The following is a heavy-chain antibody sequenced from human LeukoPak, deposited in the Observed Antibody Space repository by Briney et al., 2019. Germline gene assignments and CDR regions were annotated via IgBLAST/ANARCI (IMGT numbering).Heavy chain of an antibody. V-gene: IGHV4-34*01. J-gene: IGHJ3*02. CDR1: GGSFSGYY. Sequence: SETLSLTCAVYGGSFSGYYWSWIRQPPGKGLGWIGEINHSGSTNYNPSLKSRVTISVDTSKNQFSLKLSSVTAADTAVYYCARPRVLAARPWAFDIWGQGTMVTVSS. CDR3: ARPRVLAARPWAFDI. CDR2: INHSGST. D-gene: IGHD6-6*01.